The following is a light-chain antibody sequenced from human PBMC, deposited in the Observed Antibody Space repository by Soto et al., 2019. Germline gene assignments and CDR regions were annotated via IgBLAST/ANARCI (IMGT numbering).Light chain of an antibody. J-gene: IGLJ1*01. CDR2: NVS. CDR3: RSFTTSTTYV. Sequence: QSALTQPASVSGSPGQSITISCTGTSSDVGGYNYVSWYQQHPGKAPKLIISNVSDRPSGVSNRFSGSKSGNTASLTISGLQSEDEADYYCRSFTTSTTYVFGTGTKVTVL. V-gene: IGLV2-14*01. CDR1: SSDVGGYNY.